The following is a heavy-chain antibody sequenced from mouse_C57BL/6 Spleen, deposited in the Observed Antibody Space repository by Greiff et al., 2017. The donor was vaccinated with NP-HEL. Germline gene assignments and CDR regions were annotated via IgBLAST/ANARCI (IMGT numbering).Heavy chain of an antibody. CDR1: GYTFTSYW. J-gene: IGHJ1*03. CDR2: IYPGSGST. D-gene: IGHD1-1*01. Sequence: VQLQQPGAELVKPGASVKMSCKASGYTFTSYWITWVKQRPGQGLEWIGDIYPGSGSTNYNEKFKSKATLTVDTSSSTAYMQLSSLTSEDSADYYCARKGYYYGSSPWYFDVWGTGTTVTVSS. V-gene: IGHV1-55*01. CDR3: ARKGYYYGSSPWYFDV.